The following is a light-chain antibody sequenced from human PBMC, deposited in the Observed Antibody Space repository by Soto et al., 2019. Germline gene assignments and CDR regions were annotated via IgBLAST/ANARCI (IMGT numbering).Light chain of an antibody. Sequence: DIQMTQSPSTLSASVGDRVTITCRASQSISTWLAWYQQKPGKAPNLLIYKVSNLESGVPSRFSGSGSGTEFSLTISSLQPDDFATYYCQQYNSFPLTFGGGTKVEIE. CDR1: QSISTW. CDR3: QQYNSFPLT. J-gene: IGKJ4*01. CDR2: KVS. V-gene: IGKV1-5*03.